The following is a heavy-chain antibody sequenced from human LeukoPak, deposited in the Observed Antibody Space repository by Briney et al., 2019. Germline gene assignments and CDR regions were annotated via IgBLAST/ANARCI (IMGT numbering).Heavy chain of an antibody. CDR3: ARDFLRAAVAGTSFDY. V-gene: IGHV3-30-3*01. Sequence: GGSLRLSCAASGFTFSSYGMHWVRQAPGKGLEWVAVISYDGSNKYYADSVKGRFTISRDNSKNTLYLQMNSLRAEDTAVYYCARDFLRAAVAGTSFDYWGQGTLVTVSS. D-gene: IGHD6-19*01. J-gene: IGHJ4*02. CDR1: GFTFSSYG. CDR2: ISYDGSNK.